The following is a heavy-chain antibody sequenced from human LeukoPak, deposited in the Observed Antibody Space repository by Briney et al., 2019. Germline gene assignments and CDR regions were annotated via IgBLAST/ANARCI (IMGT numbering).Heavy chain of an antibody. CDR3: TRGTTDDAFDI. D-gene: IGHD2/OR15-2a*01. V-gene: IGHV1-46*03. Sequence: ASVKVSCKASGYTFTSYYMHWVRQAPGQGLEWMGIINPSGGSTSYAQKFQGRVIMTRDTYTSTVYMELSSLRSEDTAVYYCTRGTTDDAFDIWGQGTMVTVSS. CDR2: INPSGGST. J-gene: IGHJ3*02. CDR1: GYTFTSYY.